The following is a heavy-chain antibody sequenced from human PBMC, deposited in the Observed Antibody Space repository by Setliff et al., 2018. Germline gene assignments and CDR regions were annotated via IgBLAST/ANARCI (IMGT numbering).Heavy chain of an antibody. CDR2: INPNTGGT. CDR1: GYTFTGYH. D-gene: IGHD2-2*01. J-gene: IGHJ4*02. V-gene: IGHV1-2*02. Sequence: GASVKVSCKASGYTFTGYHIHWVRQAPGQGLEWMGWINPNTGGTNYAQKFQGRVTLTRDTSIRTSYMELNSLSSDHTAVYYCARLAAIPEPGIGILAWGQGTLVTVSS. CDR3: ARLAAIPEPGIGILA.